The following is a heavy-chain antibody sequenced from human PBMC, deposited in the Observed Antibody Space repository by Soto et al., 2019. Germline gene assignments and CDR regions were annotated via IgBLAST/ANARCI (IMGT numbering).Heavy chain of an antibody. CDR2: IYSNGST. V-gene: IGHV3-53*01. J-gene: IGHJ6*02. D-gene: IGHD2-15*01. Sequence: EVQLVESGGGLIQPGGSLSLSCAASGFTVISNYMSWVRQAPGKGLEWVSFIYSNGSTYYADSVKGRFSISRDNSNNMVDLQMDSLRAEDTAVYYGARGWQVRGGLDVWGQGTTVTDSS. CDR1: GFTVISNY. CDR3: ARGWQVRGGLDV.